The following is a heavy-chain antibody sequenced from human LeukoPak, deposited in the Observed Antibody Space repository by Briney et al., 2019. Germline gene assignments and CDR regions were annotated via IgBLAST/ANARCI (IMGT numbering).Heavy chain of an antibody. V-gene: IGHV1-18*04. CDR1: GNTFTDYG. CDR3: ARDQKLIAAAGKTDY. Sequence: GASVKVSCKVFGNTFTDYGINWVRQAPGQGFKWMGWISGYNGNKKYAENLQDRLTLTTDTSTSTAYMELRSLRSDDTAVYYCARDQKLIAAAGKTDYWGQGTLVTVSS. CDR2: ISGYNGNK. D-gene: IGHD6-13*01. J-gene: IGHJ4*02.